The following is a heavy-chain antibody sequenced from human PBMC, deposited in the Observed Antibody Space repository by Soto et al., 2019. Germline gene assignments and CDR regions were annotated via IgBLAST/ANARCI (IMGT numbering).Heavy chain of an antibody. V-gene: IGHV3-33*01. Sequence: GGSLRLSCAASGFTFSSYGMHWVRQAPGKGLEWVAVIWYDGSNKYYADSVKGRFTISRDNSKNTLYLQMNSLRAEDTAVYYCARGPRGSWLYYYGSSGYPPYYYYGMDVWGQGTTVTVSS. CDR2: IWYDGSNK. J-gene: IGHJ6*02. CDR3: ARGPRGSWLYYYGSSGYPPYYYYGMDV. CDR1: GFTFSSYG. D-gene: IGHD3-22*01.